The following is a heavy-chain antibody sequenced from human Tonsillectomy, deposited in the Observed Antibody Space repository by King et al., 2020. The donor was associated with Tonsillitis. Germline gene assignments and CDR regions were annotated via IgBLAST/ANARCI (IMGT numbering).Heavy chain of an antibody. CDR2: ISFDGTNK. V-gene: IGHV3-30-3*01. Sequence: VQLVESGGGVVQPGRSLRLSCAASEFNFRSYAMHWVRQPPGKGLEWVADISFDGTNKYYADSVKGRFTISRDNSKNTLYLQMHSLRTDDTAVYYCARRDGAFDYYYYAMDVWGQGTTVTVSS. D-gene: IGHD4-17*01. CDR1: EFNFRSYA. J-gene: IGHJ6*02. CDR3: ARRDGAFDYYYYAMDV.